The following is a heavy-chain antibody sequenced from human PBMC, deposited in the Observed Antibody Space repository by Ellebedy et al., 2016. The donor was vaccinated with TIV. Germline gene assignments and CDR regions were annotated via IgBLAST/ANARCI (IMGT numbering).Heavy chain of an antibody. CDR2: INAGNGNT. V-gene: IGHV1-3*01. J-gene: IGHJ5*02. CDR3: ARDPCSSTSCPWSDP. Sequence: ASVKVSCKASGYIFTSYYMHWVRQAPGQRLEWMGWINAGNGNTKYSQKFQGRVTITRDTSASTAYMELSSLRSEDTAVYYCARDPCSSTSCPWSDPWGQGTLVTVSS. CDR1: GYIFTSYY. D-gene: IGHD2-2*01.